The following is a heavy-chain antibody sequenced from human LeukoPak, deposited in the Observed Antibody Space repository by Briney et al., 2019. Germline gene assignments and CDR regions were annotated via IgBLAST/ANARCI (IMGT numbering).Heavy chain of an antibody. D-gene: IGHD4-17*01. V-gene: IGHV4-61*02. Sequence: PSETLSLTCTVSGGSISSGSYYWSWIRQPAGKGLEWIGRIYTSRSTNYNPSLKSRVTMSVDTSKNQFSLKLSSVTAADTAVYYCARVQYGDYSLDYWGQGTLVTVSS. CDR1: GGSISSGSYY. CDR2: IYTSRST. CDR3: ARVQYGDYSLDY. J-gene: IGHJ4*02.